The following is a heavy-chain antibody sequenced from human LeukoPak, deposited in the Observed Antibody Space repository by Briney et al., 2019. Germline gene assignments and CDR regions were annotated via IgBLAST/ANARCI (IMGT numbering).Heavy chain of an antibody. V-gene: IGHV3-23*01. CDR2: IYGSGGWT. J-gene: IGHJ4*02. CDR3: AKRGVVIRVILVGFHKEAYYFDS. Sequence: GSLKISLSISGNNPSKYGLSWVRSAPGEGVEMVAGIYGSGGWTNYADSVKGRFTISRDNPKNTLYLQMNSLRAEDTAVYFCAKRGVVIRVILVGFHKEAYYFDSWGQGALVTVSS. CDR1: GNNPSKYG. D-gene: IGHD3-22*01.